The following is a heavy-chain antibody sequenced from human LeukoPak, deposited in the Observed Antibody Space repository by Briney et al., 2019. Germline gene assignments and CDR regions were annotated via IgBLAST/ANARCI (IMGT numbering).Heavy chain of an antibody. J-gene: IGHJ3*02. CDR3: AKDDSRGVRGAFDI. CDR1: GFTFSSYA. V-gene: IGHV3-30-3*01. Sequence: PGGSLRLSCAASGFTFSSYAMHWVRQAPGKGLEWVAVISYDGSNKYYADSVKGRFTISRDNSKNTLYLQMNSLRAEDTAVYYCAKDDSRGVRGAFDIWGQGTMVTVSS. D-gene: IGHD3-10*01. CDR2: ISYDGSNK.